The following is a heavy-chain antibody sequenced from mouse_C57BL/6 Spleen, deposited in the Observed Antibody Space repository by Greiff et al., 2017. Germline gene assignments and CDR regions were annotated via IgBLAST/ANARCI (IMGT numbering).Heavy chain of an antibody. CDR1: GFNFHTSA. CDR3: FREPYYYGNSYFFAY. D-gene: IGHD1-1*01. Sequence: EVQLKESGAGLVQPKGSLKMSCAASGFNFHTSAMHWVRQATGQGLEWVSRIRRKSSNYATYYAVSVKDRFTISRDESKTRLYLQMNNLKPEATAMDYFFREPYYYGNSYFFAYWGQCTTLPVSS. V-gene: IGHV10-3*01. CDR2: IRRKSSNYAT. J-gene: IGHJ2*01.